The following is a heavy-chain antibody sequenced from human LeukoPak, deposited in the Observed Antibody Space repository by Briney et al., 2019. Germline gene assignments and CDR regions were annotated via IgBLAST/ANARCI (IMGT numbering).Heavy chain of an antibody. CDR3: ARSGGSGTYCDGSFDY. D-gene: IGHD1-26*01. V-gene: IGHV4-4*07. J-gene: IGHJ4*02. CDR2: IYTSGST. CDR1: GGSITSYY. Sequence: PSETLSLTCSVSGGSITSYYWSWIRQAAGKGLEWIGRIYTSGSTAYNPSLKSRVTMSVDTSKNQFSLKLYSVTAADTAVYYCARSGGSGTYCDGSFDYWRQRTLVTVSS.